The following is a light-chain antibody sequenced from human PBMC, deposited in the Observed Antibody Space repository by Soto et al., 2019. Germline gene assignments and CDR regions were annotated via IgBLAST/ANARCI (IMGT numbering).Light chain of an antibody. CDR2: DVS. CDR1: SSDVGSFDS. CDR3: SSFTTSSTLV. V-gene: IGLV2-14*01. J-gene: IGLJ1*01. Sequence: QSVLTQPASVSGSPEQPITISCTGTSSDVGSFDSVAWYQHNPGKAPKLMIYDVSNRPSGVSSRFSGSKSGNTASLSISGLQTEDEANYYCSSFTTSSTLVFGTGTKVTVL.